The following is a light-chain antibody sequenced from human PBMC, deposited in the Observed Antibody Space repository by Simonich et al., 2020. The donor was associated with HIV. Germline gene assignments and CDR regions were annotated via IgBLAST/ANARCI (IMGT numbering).Light chain of an antibody. CDR3: QSYDSSSHWV. V-gene: IGLV6-57*03. J-gene: IGLJ3*02. Sequence: NFMLTQPHSVSESPGKTVTISCTRSSGSIASNYVQWYQPRPGSAPTTVIYEDNQRPSGVPDRFSGSIDSSSNSASLTISGLKTEDEADYYCQSYDSSSHWVFGGGTKLTVL. CDR2: EDN. CDR1: SGSIASNY.